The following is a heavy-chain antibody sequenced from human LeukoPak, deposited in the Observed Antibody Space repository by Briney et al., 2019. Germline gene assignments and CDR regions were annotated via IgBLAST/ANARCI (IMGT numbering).Heavy chain of an antibody. CDR1: GFTFSSDS. V-gene: IGHV3-21*01. CDR2: ISSSSSYI. Sequence: GGSLRLSCAASGFTFSSDSMNWVRQPPGKGLEWVSSISSSSSYIYYADSVKGRFTISRDNAKNSLYLQMNSLRAEDTAVYYCARGEGKRYFDWLLPFDYWGQGTLVTVSS. CDR3: ARGEGKRYFDWLLPFDY. D-gene: IGHD3-9*01. J-gene: IGHJ4*02.